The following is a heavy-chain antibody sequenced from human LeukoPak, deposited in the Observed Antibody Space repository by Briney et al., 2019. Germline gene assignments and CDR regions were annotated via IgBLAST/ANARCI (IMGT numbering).Heavy chain of an antibody. D-gene: IGHD5-18*01. CDR2: IHYSGST. Sequence: SETLSLTCTVSGASITSHYWSWIRQPPGKGLEWIGYIHYSGSTNYSPSLKSRVTISVDKSKNQFSLKLSSVTAADTAVYYCARFPRGYSYGYYFDYWGQGTLVTVS. CDR3: ARFPRGYSYGYYFDY. V-gene: IGHV4-59*11. CDR1: GASITSHY. J-gene: IGHJ4*02.